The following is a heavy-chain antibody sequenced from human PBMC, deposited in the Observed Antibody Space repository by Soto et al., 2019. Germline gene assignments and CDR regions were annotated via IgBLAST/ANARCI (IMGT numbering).Heavy chain of an antibody. V-gene: IGHV1-69*08. CDR2: IIPILGIA. D-gene: IGHD5-12*01. Sequence: QVQLVQSGAEVKKPGSSVKVSCKASGGTFSSYTISWVRQAPGQGLEWMGRIIPILGIANYAQKFQGRVXIXAXXSTSTAYMELSSLRSEDTAVYCCARDGYNFMTNDYWGQGTLVTVSS. CDR3: ARDGYNFMTNDY. J-gene: IGHJ4*02. CDR1: GGTFSSYT.